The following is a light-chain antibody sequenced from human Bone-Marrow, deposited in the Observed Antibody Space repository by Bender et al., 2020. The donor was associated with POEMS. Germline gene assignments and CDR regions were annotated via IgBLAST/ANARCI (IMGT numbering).Light chain of an antibody. Sequence: SYELTQPPSVSVSPGQTASITCSGDKLGDKHICWYQQRPGQSPVLVIYQDKKRPSGIPERFSGSNSGNTATLTLSGTQAMDEADYYCLAWHSSTVVFGGGTKLTVL. CDR3: LAWHSSTVV. CDR2: QDK. CDR1: KLGDKH. V-gene: IGLV3-1*01. J-gene: IGLJ2*01.